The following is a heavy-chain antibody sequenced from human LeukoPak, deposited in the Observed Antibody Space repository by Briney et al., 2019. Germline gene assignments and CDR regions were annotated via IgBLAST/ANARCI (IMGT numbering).Heavy chain of an antibody. V-gene: IGHV4-39*07. CDR2: IYYSGST. J-gene: IGHJ4*02. CDR3: ARTGYWCSSTSCLYYFDY. Sequence: PSETLSLTCTVSGGSISSSSYYWGWIRQPPGKGLEWFGSIYYSGSTYYNPSLKSRVTISVDTSKNQFSLKLSSVTAADTAVYYCARTGYWCSSTSCLYYFDYWGQGTLVTVSS. D-gene: IGHD2-2*01. CDR1: GGSISSSSYY.